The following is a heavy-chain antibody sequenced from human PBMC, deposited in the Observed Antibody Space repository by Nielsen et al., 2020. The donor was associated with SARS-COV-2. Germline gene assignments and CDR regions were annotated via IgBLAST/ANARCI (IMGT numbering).Heavy chain of an antibody. J-gene: IGHJ4*02. Sequence: GGSLKISCAASGFTFSSYSMNWVRQAPGKGLEWVSYISSSGSTIYHADSVKGRFTISRDNAKNSLYLQMNSLKAEDTAVYYCARPLGGSPGYWGQGTLVTVSS. CDR2: ISSSGSTI. CDR3: ARPLGGSPGY. V-gene: IGHV3-48*01. D-gene: IGHD1-26*01. CDR1: GFTFSSYS.